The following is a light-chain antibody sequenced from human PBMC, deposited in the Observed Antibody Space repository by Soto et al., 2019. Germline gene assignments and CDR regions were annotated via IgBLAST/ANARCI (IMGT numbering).Light chain of an antibody. CDR3: LSYDSSLSGSVV. J-gene: IGLJ2*01. V-gene: IGLV1-40*01. CDR1: SSNIGAGYD. Sequence: QSVLTQPPSVSGAPGQRVTISCTGSSSNIGAGYDVHWYQQLPGTAPKLLIYGNSNRPSGVPDRFSGSKSGTSASLAITGLQAEDGADYYCLSYDSSLSGSVVFGGGTKLTVL. CDR2: GNS.